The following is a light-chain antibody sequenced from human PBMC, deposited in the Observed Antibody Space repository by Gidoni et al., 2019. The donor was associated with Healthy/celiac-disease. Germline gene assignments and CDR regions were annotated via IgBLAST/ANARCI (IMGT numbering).Light chain of an antibody. CDR2: GAS. J-gene: IGKJ2*01. CDR1: QSVSSSY. Sequence: IVLTQSPGTRSLSPGERATLSCRASQSVSSSYLAWYQQNPGQAPRLLIYGASSRATGIPDRFSGSGSGTDFTLTISRLEPEDFAVYYCQQYGSSPPYTFGQGTKLEIK. CDR3: QQYGSSPPYT. V-gene: IGKV3-20*01.